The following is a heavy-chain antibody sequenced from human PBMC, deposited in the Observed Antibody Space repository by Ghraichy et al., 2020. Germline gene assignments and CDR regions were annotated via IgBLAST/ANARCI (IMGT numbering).Heavy chain of an antibody. Sequence: GGSLRLSCAASGFTFSSYAMSWVRQAPGKGLEWVSTISGSGDSTYYADSVKGRFTISRDNSKNTLYLQMNSLRAEDTAVHYCAKATYSYDSRSSHDCWGQGTLVTV. J-gene: IGHJ4*02. CDR2: ISGSGDST. CDR1: GFTFSSYA. V-gene: IGHV3-23*01. CDR3: AKATYSYDSRSSHDC. D-gene: IGHD3-22*01.